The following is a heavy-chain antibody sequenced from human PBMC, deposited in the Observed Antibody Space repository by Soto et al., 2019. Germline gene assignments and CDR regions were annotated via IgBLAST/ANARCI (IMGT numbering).Heavy chain of an antibody. CDR1: AATFTSYD. CDR3: AREKSSYYEY. D-gene: IGHD2-2*01. V-gene: IGHV1-8*01. Sequence: EASLKVSCTASAATFTSYDIHWVRQASVQGHEWMGRMNPNSGNTGYAQKFQGRVTMTRNTSISTAYMELSSLRSEDTDVYYCAREKSSYYEYWGQGTLVTVSS. J-gene: IGHJ4*02. CDR2: MNPNSGNT.